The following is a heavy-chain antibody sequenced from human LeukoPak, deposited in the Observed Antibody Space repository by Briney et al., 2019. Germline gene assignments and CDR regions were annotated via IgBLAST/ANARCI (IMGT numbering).Heavy chain of an antibody. Sequence: SSETLSLTCAVSGGSISGGGYSYNWIRQPPGKGLEWIGYIYNSGSTSYNPSLKSRVTMSVDTSMNHFSLRLSFVTAADTAVYYCARGWGPAYCGGDCHRHFDYWGQGALVTVSS. V-gene: IGHV4-30-4*07. CDR1: GGSISGGGYS. CDR2: IYNSGST. J-gene: IGHJ4*02. CDR3: ARGWGPAYCGGDCHRHFDY. D-gene: IGHD2-21*02.